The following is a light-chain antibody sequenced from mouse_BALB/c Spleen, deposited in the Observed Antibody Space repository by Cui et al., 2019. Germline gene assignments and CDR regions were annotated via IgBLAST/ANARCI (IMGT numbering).Light chain of an antibody. CDR1: ENIYSN. CDR2: AAT. J-gene: IGKJ1*01. Sequence: DIQMTQSPASLSVSVGETVTTTCRASENIYSNLAWYQQKQGKSPQLLIYAATNLADGVPSRFSGSGSGTQYSLKINSLQSEDFGSYYCQHFWGTPWTFGGGTKLEIK. V-gene: IGKV12-46*01. CDR3: QHFWGTPWT.